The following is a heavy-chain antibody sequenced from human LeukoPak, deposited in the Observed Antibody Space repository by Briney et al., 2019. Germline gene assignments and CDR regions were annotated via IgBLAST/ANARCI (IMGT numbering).Heavy chain of an antibody. V-gene: IGHV3-21*01. D-gene: IGHD4-17*01. CDR1: GFTFSSYS. CDR3: ARDQNYGDYGDY. CDR2: ISSSSYI. Sequence: GGSLRLSCAASGFTFSSYSMNWVRQAPGKGREWVSSISSSSYIYYADSVKGRFTISRDNAKNSLYLQMNSLRAEDTAVYYCARDQNYGDYGDYWGQGTLVTVSS. J-gene: IGHJ4*02.